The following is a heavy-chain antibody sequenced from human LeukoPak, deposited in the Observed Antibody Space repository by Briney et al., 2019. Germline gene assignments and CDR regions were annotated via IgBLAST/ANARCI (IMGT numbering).Heavy chain of an antibody. CDR1: GFTFSSYA. J-gene: IGHJ4*02. Sequence: GGSRRLSCAASGFTFSSYAMSWVRQAPGKGLEWVSAISGSGGSTYYADSVKGRFTISRDNSKNTLYLQMNSLRAEDTAVYYCAKDITVVRGGSLDYWGQGTLVTVSS. CDR2: ISGSGGST. V-gene: IGHV3-23*01. CDR3: AKDITVVRGGSLDY. D-gene: IGHD3-10*01.